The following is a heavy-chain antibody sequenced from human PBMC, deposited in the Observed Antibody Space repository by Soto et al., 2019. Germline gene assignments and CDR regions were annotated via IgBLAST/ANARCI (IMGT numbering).Heavy chain of an antibody. CDR1: GGTFSSYA. V-gene: IGHV1-69*01. J-gene: IGHJ6*02. CDR2: IIPIFGTA. CDR3: ALNSAAGYEAYYYYYGMDV. D-gene: IGHD6-13*01. Sequence: QVQLVQSGAEVKKPGSSVKVSCKASGGTFSSYAISWVRQAPGQGLEWMGGIIPIFGTANYAQKFQGRVTITAYESTSTAYMELSSLRSEDTAVYYCALNSAAGYEAYYYYYGMDVWGQGTTVTVSS.